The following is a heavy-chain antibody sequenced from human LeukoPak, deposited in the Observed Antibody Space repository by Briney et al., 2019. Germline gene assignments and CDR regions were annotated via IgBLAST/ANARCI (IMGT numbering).Heavy chain of an antibody. CDR1: GFTFSSYA. CDR3: AGDFDSSGYYPYYFDY. CDR2: ISYDGSNK. J-gene: IGHJ4*02. V-gene: IGHV3-30-3*01. D-gene: IGHD3-22*01. Sequence: GGSLRLSCAASGFTFSSYAMHWVRQAPGKGLEWVAVISYDGSNKYYADSVKGRFTISRDNSKNTLYLQMNSLRAEDTAVYYCAGDFDSSGYYPYYFDYWGQGTLVTVSS.